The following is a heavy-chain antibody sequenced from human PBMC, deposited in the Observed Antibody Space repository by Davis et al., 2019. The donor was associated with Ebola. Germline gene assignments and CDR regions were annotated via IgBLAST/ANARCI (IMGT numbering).Heavy chain of an antibody. D-gene: IGHD6-13*01. CDR1: GFTFSSYA. CDR3: AREKGYSSLNWFDP. V-gene: IGHV3-30-3*01. J-gene: IGHJ5*02. CDR2: ISYDGSNK. Sequence: PGGSLRLSCAASGFTFSSYAMHWVRQAPGKGLEWVAVISYDGSNKYYADSVKGRFTISRDNSKNTLYLQMNSLRAEDTAVYYCAREKGYSSLNWFDPWGQGTLVTVSS.